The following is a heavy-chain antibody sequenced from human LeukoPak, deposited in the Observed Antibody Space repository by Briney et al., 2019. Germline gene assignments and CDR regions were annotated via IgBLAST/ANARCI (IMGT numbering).Heavy chain of an antibody. CDR1: GFTFSSYW. Sequence: GGSLRLSCAASGFTFSSYWMSWVRQAPGKGLEWAANIKQDGSEKYYVDSVKGRFTISRDNAKNSLDLQMSSLRAEDTAVYYCARDKEVGATRLDDWGQGTLVTVSS. D-gene: IGHD1-26*01. V-gene: IGHV3-7*01. CDR3: ARDKEVGATRLDD. J-gene: IGHJ4*02. CDR2: IKQDGSEK.